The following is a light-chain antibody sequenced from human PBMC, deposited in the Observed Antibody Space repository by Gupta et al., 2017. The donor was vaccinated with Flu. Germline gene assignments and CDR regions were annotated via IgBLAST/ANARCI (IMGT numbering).Light chain of an antibody. CDR2: DAS. CDR1: QSLSSN. V-gene: IGKV3-15*01. CDR3: LQDTYRPRS. Sequence: EVVMTQSPATLSVSPGERATLSCRASQSLSSNLAWYQQKPGQAPRLLIYDASTRATGVPARFSGSGSGTEFTLTISRLESEDFALYFCLQDTYRPRSFGEGTKVEVK. J-gene: IGKJ1*01.